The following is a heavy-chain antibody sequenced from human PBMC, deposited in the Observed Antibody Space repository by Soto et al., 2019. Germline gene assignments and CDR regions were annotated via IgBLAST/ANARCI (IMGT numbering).Heavy chain of an antibody. CDR2: INHSGST. CDR1: GGSFSGYY. V-gene: IGHV4-34*01. D-gene: IGHD4-17*01. J-gene: IGHJ1*01. CDR3: ARDLGFERSTEGDYEYFQH. Sequence: SETLSLTCAVYGGSFSGYYWSWIRQPPGKGLEWIGEINHSGSTNYNPSLKSRVTISVDTSKNQFSLKLSSVTAADTAVYYCARDLGFERSTEGDYEYFQHWGQGTLVTVSS.